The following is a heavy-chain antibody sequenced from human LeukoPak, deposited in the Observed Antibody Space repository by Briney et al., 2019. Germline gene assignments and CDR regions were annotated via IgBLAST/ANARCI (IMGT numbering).Heavy chain of an antibody. CDR1: GYTFSSHA. J-gene: IGHJ3*02. Sequence: GASVKVSCKAFGYTFSSHAMNWVRQALGQGLELMGWINTNTGIPTYAQGFAGRFVFSLDTSVTTAYLQITSLKAEDTAVYYCARDLVSAGFDIWGQGTMVTVSS. D-gene: IGHD6-6*01. CDR2: INTNTGIP. V-gene: IGHV7-4-1*02. CDR3: ARDLVSAGFDI.